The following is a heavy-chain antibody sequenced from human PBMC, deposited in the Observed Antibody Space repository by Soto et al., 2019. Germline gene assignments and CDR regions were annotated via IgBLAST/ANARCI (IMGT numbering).Heavy chain of an antibody. D-gene: IGHD6-6*01. Sequence: PSETLSPTCTVPGGSIISGDYYWMWIRQPPGKGLEWIGYIYYSGSTYYNPSLKSRVTISVDTSKNQFSLKLSSVTAADTAVYYCARVLRYSSSSNYYYGMDVWGQGTTVTVSS. V-gene: IGHV4-30-4*01. J-gene: IGHJ6*02. CDR2: IYYSGST. CDR1: GGSIISGDYY. CDR3: ARVLRYSSSSNYYYGMDV.